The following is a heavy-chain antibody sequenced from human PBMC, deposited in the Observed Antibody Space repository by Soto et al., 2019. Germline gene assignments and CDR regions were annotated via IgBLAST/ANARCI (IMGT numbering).Heavy chain of an antibody. CDR3: ASADYGDYGVY. V-gene: IGHV4-31*03. CDR2: IYNSGSP. J-gene: IGHJ4*02. D-gene: IGHD4-17*01. CDR1: GGSISSGGYY. Sequence: SETLSLTCSVSGGSISSGGYYWSWIRQHPGKGLEWMGYIYNSGSPYYNPSLKSRVTISVDTSKNQFSLKLSSVTAADTAVYYCASADYGDYGVYWGQGTLVTVSS.